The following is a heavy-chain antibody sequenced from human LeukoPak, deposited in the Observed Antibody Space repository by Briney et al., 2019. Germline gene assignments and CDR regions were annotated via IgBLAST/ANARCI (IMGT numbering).Heavy chain of an antibody. D-gene: IGHD1-26*01. CDR2: INHSGST. Sequence: SETLSLTCAVYGGSFSGYYWSWIRQPPGEGLEWIGEINHSGSTNYNPSLKSRVTISVDTSKNQFSLKLSSVTAADTAVYYCARTYSGSYARIGAFDIWGQGTMVTVSS. CDR1: GGSFSGYY. CDR3: ARTYSGSYARIGAFDI. J-gene: IGHJ3*02. V-gene: IGHV4-34*01.